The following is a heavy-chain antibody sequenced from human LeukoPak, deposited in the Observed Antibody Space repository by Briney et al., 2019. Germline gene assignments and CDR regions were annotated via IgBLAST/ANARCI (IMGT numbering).Heavy chain of an antibody. CDR1: GGSISSYY. D-gene: IGHD2-2*01. V-gene: IGHV4-59*01. CDR3: ARGRLSYQLPDQHYFDY. J-gene: IGHJ4*02. Sequence: SETLSLTCTVYGGSISSYYWSWIRQPPGKGLEWIGYIYYSGSTNYNPSLKSRVTISVDTSKNQFSLKLSSVTAADTAVYYCARGRLSYQLPDQHYFDYWGQGTLVTVSS. CDR2: IYYSGST.